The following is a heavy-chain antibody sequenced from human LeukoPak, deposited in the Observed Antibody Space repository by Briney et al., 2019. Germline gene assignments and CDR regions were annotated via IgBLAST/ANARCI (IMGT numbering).Heavy chain of an antibody. CDR3: ARDRRVGYGSGSYQPFDI. Sequence: SETLSLTCTVSGGSISSYYWSWIRQPPGKELEWIGYIYYSGSTNYNPSLKSRVTISVDTSKNQFSLKLSSVTAADTAVYYCARDRRVGYGSGSYQPFDIWGQGTMVTVSS. D-gene: IGHD3-10*01. CDR1: GGSISSYY. V-gene: IGHV4-59*01. CDR2: IYYSGST. J-gene: IGHJ3*02.